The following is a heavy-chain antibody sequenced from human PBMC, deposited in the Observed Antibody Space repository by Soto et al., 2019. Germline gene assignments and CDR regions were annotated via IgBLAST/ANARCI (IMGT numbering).Heavy chain of an antibody. CDR2: ISAYNGNT. V-gene: IGHV1-18*01. Sequence: ASVKVSCKASGYTFTSYGISWVRQAPGQGLEWMGWISAYNGNTNYAQKPQGRVTMTTDTSTSTAYMELRSLRSDDTAVYYCARPHGSSGYYSYYGMDVWGQGTTVTVSS. CDR3: ARPHGSSGYYSYYGMDV. CDR1: GYTFTSYG. J-gene: IGHJ6*02. D-gene: IGHD3-22*01.